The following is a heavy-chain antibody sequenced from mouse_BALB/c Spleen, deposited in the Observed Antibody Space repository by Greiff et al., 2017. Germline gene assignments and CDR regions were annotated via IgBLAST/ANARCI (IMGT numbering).Heavy chain of an antibody. V-gene: IGHV14-3*02. J-gene: IGHJ3*01. D-gene: IGHD1-1*01. CDR1: GFNIKDTY. CDR2: IDPANGNT. CDR3: DISNCGSRDQAWFAY. Sequence: VQLQQSGAELVKPGASVKLSCTASGFNIKDTYMHWVKQRPEQGLEWIGRIDPANGNTKYDPKFQGKATITADTSSNTAYLQLSSLTSEDTAVYYCDISNCGSRDQAWFAYWGQGTLVTVSA.